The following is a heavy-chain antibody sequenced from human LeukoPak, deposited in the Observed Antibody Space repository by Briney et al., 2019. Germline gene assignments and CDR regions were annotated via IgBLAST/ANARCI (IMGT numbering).Heavy chain of an antibody. CDR3: AKDPGASVSGFYMDV. CDR1: GLTFRNYG. Sequence: GGSLRLSCAASGLTFRNYGMHWVRQATGKGLEWVSYIWSDGNNRFYADSVKGRFTISRDNSKNTLYLQMDTLRAEDTALYYCAKDPGASVSGFYMDVWGKGTTVIVSS. CDR2: IWSDGNNR. V-gene: IGHV3-30*02. D-gene: IGHD2-8*02. J-gene: IGHJ6*03.